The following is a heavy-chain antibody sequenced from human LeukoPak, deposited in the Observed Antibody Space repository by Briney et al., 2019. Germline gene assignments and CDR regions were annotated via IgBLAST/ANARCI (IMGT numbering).Heavy chain of an antibody. D-gene: IGHD5-24*01. CDR3: ARVNGYNYYYYYYMDV. CDR1: GFTFSDSY. Sequence: RSGGSLRLSCAASGFTFSDSYMTWIRQAPGKGLEWVSYISNSGSSIYYADSVKGRFTISRDNAKNSLYLQMNSLRAEDTAVYYCARVNGYNYYYYYYMDVWGKGTTVTVSS. J-gene: IGHJ6*03. V-gene: IGHV3-11*04. CDR2: ISNSGSSI.